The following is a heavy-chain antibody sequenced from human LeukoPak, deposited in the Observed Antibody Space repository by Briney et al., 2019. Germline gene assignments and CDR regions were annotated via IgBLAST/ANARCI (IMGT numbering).Heavy chain of an antibody. D-gene: IGHD2-21*02. V-gene: IGHV3-21*01. CDR3: ARDRPAHCGGDCYSGY. CDR1: GFTFSSYS. Sequence: GGSLRLSCAASGFTFSSYSMNWVRQAPGKGLEWVSSISSSSSYIYYADSVKGRFTISRDNAKNSLYRQMNSLRAGDTAVYYCARDRPAHCGGDCYSGYWGQGTLVTVSS. J-gene: IGHJ4*02. CDR2: ISSSSSYI.